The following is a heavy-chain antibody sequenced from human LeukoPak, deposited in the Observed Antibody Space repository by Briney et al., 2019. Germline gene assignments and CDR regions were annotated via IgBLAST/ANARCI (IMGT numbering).Heavy chain of an antibody. V-gene: IGHV4-34*01. D-gene: IGHD5-12*01. CDR3: ARDQRSGYSGYDYYYYYYMDV. Sequence: SETLSLTCAVYGGSFSGYYWSWIRQPPGKGLEWIGEINHSGSTNYSPSLKSRVTLSVDTSKNQFSLKLTSVTAADTAVYYCARDQRSGYSGYDYYYYYYMDVWGKGTTVTVSS. J-gene: IGHJ6*03. CDR2: INHSGST. CDR1: GGSFSGYY.